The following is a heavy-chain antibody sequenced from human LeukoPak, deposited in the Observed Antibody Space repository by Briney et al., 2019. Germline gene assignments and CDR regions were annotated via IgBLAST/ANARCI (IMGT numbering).Heavy chain of an antibody. D-gene: IGHD3-16*01. CDR3: ARDYFWEQYYFDY. Sequence: GGSLRLSCAASGFTVSSNYMSWVRQAPGKGLEWVSVIYSGGSTYYADSVKGRFTISRDNSKNTLYLQMNSPRAEDTAVYYCARDYFWEQYYFDYWGQGTLVTVSP. CDR2: IYSGGST. J-gene: IGHJ4*02. CDR1: GFTVSSNY. V-gene: IGHV3-66*01.